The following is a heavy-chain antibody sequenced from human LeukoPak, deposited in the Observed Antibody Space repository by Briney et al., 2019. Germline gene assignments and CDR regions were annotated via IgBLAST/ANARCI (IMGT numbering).Heavy chain of an antibody. CDR3: ASWDYYYGSGSYYSTSFDY. Sequence: GGSLRLSCAVSGFTISSYWMHWVRQAPGKGLVWVSRIYSDESSTSYADSVKGRFTISRDNAKNTLYLQMNSLRAEDTAVYYCASWDYYYGSGSYYSTSFDYWGQGTLVTVSS. J-gene: IGHJ4*02. CDR2: IYSDESST. CDR1: GFTISSYW. V-gene: IGHV3-74*01. D-gene: IGHD3-10*01.